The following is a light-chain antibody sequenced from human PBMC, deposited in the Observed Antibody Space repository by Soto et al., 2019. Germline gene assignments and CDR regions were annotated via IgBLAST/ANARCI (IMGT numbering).Light chain of an antibody. J-gene: IGKJ5*01. V-gene: IGKV3-20*01. CDR1: QSVSSTY. CDR3: QPYGSSTVT. Sequence: EIVLTQSPGTLSLSPGERATLSCRASQSVSSTYVAWYQQKPGQPPRLLIYGASSRATGIPDRFSGSGSGTDFTLTITRLESEDFAVYYCQPYGSSTVTFGHGTRLDI. CDR2: GAS.